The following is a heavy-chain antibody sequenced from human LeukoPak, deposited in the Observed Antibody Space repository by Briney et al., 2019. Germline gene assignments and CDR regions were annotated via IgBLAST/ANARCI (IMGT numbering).Heavy chain of an antibody. CDR2: ISSSNSYI. D-gene: IGHD6-13*01. CDR3: ARSGSSWYGSPNAFDI. Sequence: PGGSLRLSCAASGFTFSSYSMIWVRQAPGKGLEWVSSISSSNSYIYYADSVKGRITVSRDGAKNSVYLQMNSLRAEDTAVYYCARSGSSWYGSPNAFDIWGQGTMVTVSS. J-gene: IGHJ3*02. V-gene: IGHV3-21*01. CDR1: GFTFSSYS.